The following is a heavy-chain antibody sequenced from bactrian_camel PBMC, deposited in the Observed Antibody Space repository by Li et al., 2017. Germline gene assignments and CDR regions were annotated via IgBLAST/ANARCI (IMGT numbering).Heavy chain of an antibody. D-gene: IGHD6*01. J-gene: IGHJ4*01. CDR2: ILSEDYNT. V-gene: IGHV3-2*01. Sequence: HVQLVESGGGSVQPGGSLRLSCAASGFTFSSYDMSWVRQAPGKGLEWVSNILSEDYNTAYADSVKGRFTISNDYAKNTLYLQLNSLKTEDTAMYYCAMLYPAYAVVADETNYWARGPRSP. CDR1: GFTFSSYD.